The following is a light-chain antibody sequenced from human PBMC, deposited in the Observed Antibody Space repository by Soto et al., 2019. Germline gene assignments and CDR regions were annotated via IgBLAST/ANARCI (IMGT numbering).Light chain of an antibody. J-gene: IGLJ2*01. CDR2: GNS. CDR1: SSNIGAGYD. Sequence: QSVLTQPPSVSGAPGQRVTISCTGSSSNIGAGYDVHWYQQLPGTAPKLLIYGNSNRPSGVPDRFSGSKSGTSASLAITGLQAEDVADYYCQSYDSSLRGVFGGGTQLTVL. V-gene: IGLV1-40*01. CDR3: QSYDSSLRGV.